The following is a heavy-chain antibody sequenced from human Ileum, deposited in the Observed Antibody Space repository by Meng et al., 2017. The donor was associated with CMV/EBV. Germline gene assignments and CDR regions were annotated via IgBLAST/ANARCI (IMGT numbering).Heavy chain of an antibody. Sequence: GGSLRLSCAVSGFTFSNYAMSWVRQAPGKGLEWVSGITSSGGTTYYADSVKGRFTISRDDSENSLYLQMNSLRAEDTAVYYCAKGPHYSSFFPTVPFFDYWGQGALVTVSS. CDR3: AKGPHYSSFFPTVPFFDY. CDR2: ITSSGGTT. D-gene: IGHD4-11*01. CDR1: GFTFSNYA. V-gene: IGHV3-23*01. J-gene: IGHJ4*02.